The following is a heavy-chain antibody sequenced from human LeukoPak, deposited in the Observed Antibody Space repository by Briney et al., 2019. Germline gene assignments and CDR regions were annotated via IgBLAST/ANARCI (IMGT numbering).Heavy chain of an antibody. Sequence: SQTLSLTCTVSGGSISSGGYSWSWIRQHPGKGLEWIGYIYYSGSTYYNPSLKSRVTISVDTSKNQFSLKLSSVTAADTAVYYCARHSGSGNFDYWGQGTLVTVSS. CDR1: GGSISSGGYS. CDR3: ARHSGSGNFDY. V-gene: IGHV4-31*03. CDR2: IYYSGST. D-gene: IGHD3-10*01. J-gene: IGHJ4*02.